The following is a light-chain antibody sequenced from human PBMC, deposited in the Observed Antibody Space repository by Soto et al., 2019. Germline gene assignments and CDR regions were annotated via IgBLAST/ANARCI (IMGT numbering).Light chain of an antibody. J-gene: IGLJ1*01. CDR3: SSYTSSSTRV. CDR2: DVS. CDR1: SSDVGGYNY. V-gene: IGLV2-14*01. Sequence: QSVLTQPASVPGSPGQSITISCTGTSSDVGGYNYVSWYQQHPGKAPKLMIYDVSNRPSGVSNRFSGSKSGNTASLTISGLQAEDEADYYCSSYTSSSTRVFGTGTKAPS.